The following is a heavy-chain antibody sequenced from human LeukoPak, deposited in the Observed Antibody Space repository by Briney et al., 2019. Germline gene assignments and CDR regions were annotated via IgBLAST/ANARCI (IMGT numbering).Heavy chain of an antibody. V-gene: IGHV4-39*01. D-gene: IGHD5-24*01. CDR3: TRGAPVGSSREFDY. Sequence: PSETLSLTCTVSGGSISSRSYYWGWIRQPPGKGLEWIGIIYYSGSTYSNPSLRSRVTISVDTSKNQFSLQLNSVTPEDTAVYYCTRGAPVGSSREFDYWGQGTLVTVSS. J-gene: IGHJ4*02. CDR1: GGSISSRSYY. CDR2: IYYSGST.